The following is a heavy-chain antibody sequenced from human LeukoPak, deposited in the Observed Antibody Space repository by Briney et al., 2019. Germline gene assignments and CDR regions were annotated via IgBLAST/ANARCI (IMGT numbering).Heavy chain of an antibody. Sequence: PSETLSLTCAVYGGSFSGYYWSWIRQPPGKGLEWIGEINHSGSTNYNPSLKSRVSISVDTSKNQFSLRLSSVTAADTAVYYCARQSFSPPYYYGSGSYTRASYMDVWGKGTTVTISS. J-gene: IGHJ6*03. V-gene: IGHV4-34*01. CDR3: ARQSFSPPYYYGSGSYTRASYMDV. D-gene: IGHD3-10*01. CDR2: INHSGST. CDR1: GGSFSGYY.